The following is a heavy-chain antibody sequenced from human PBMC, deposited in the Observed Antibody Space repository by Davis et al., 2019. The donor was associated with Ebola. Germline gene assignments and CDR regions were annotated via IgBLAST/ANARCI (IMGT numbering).Heavy chain of an antibody. CDR3: ARDNLSVAGTYYYYGMDV. Sequence: PGGSLRLSCAASGFTFSSYSMNWVRQAPGKGLEWVSYISSSSSTIYYADSVKGRFTISRDNTKNSLYLQMNSLRDEDTAVYYCARDNLSVAGTYYYYGMDVWGQGTTVTVSS. J-gene: IGHJ6*02. D-gene: IGHD6-19*01. CDR2: ISSSSSTI. CDR1: GFTFSSYS. V-gene: IGHV3-48*02.